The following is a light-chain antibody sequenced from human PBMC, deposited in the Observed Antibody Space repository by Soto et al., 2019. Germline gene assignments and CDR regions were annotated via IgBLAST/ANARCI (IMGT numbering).Light chain of an antibody. Sequence: EIVMTQSPSTLSVPKGERATLSCRASQSIGSSYLAWYQQKPGQAPRLLIYGASSRATGIPDRFSGGGSGTDFSLTISRLDPEDFAVYYCQQYSSSPITFGQGTRLEIK. CDR3: QQYSSSPIT. J-gene: IGKJ5*01. CDR1: QSIGSSY. CDR2: GAS. V-gene: IGKV3-20*01.